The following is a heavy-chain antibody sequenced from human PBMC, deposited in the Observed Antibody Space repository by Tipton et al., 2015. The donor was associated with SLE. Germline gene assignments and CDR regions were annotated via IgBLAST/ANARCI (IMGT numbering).Heavy chain of an antibody. Sequence: RSLRLSCTTSGFTFSDYAMNWVRQAPGKGLEWVGFVRSKTYGGTAEYAASVEGRFTISRDDSSSIAYLQMNSLKAEDTAVYYCTHDSSGYSYYFDYWGQGTLVTVSS. J-gene: IGHJ4*02. V-gene: IGHV3-49*04. D-gene: IGHD3-22*01. CDR3: THDSSGYSYYFDY. CDR2: VRSKTYGGTA. CDR1: GFTFSDYA.